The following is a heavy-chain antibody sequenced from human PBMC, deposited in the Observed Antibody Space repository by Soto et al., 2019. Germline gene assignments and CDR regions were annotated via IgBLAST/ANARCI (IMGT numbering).Heavy chain of an antibody. CDR1: GDSISTYY. CDR3: ARRSSAWPYYFDF. V-gene: IGHV4-59*01. Sequence: PSETLSLTCSVSGDSISTYYWSWIRQPPGKGLEWIGNIYYSGTTNYNPSLKSRVTISVDTSKNQFSLELSSVTAADTAVYYCARRSSAWPYYFDFWGQGTLVTVSS. D-gene: IGHD3-22*01. CDR2: IYYSGTT. J-gene: IGHJ4*02.